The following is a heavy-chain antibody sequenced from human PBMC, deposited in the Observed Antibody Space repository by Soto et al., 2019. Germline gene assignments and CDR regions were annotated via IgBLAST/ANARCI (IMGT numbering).Heavy chain of an antibody. CDR3: AHRVLRTVFGLVTTTAIYFDF. Sequence: QITLNESGPTVVRPTETLTLTCRFSGFSLTTSGVGVGWIRQSPGKAPEWLALIYWDDDKRYSASLKSRLTITKDPSKNPVVLTVSDLDPTDTATYYCAHRVLRTVFGLVTTTAIYFDFWCQGTPVAVSS. D-gene: IGHD3-3*01. J-gene: IGHJ4*02. V-gene: IGHV2-5*02. CDR2: IYWDDDK. CDR1: GFSLTTSGVG.